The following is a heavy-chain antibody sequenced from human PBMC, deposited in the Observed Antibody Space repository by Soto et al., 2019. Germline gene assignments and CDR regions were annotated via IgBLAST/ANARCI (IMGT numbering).Heavy chain of an antibody. D-gene: IGHD3-10*01. V-gene: IGHV1-69*01. CDR2: IIPIFGTA. J-gene: IGHJ4*02. Sequence: QVQLVQSGAEVKKPGSSVKVSCKASGGTFSSYAISWVRQAPGQGLEWMGGIIPIFGTANYAQKFQGRVTITADESTSTAYMELSSLRSEDTAVYYCARDRKSITMVRGPQYYFDYWGQGTQVTVSS. CDR1: GGTFSSYA. CDR3: ARDRKSITMVRGPQYYFDY.